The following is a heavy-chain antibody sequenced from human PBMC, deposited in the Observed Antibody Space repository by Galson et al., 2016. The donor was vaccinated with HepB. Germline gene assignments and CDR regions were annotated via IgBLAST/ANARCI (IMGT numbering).Heavy chain of an antibody. D-gene: IGHD3-22*01. CDR1: GFTFSSYG. Sequence: SLRLSCAASGFTFSSYGMHWVRQAPGKGLEWVALIWFDGSNKYYADSVKGRFTISRDNSKKTLYLEMNSLRAEDTAAYYCASIDDRSGYCYGALYYWGQGTLVTVSS. V-gene: IGHV3-33*01. J-gene: IGHJ4*02. CDR3: ASIDDRSGYCYGALYY. CDR2: IWFDGSNK.